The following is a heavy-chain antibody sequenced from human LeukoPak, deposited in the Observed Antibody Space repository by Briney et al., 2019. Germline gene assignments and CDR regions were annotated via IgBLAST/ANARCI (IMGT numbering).Heavy chain of an antibody. J-gene: IGHJ4*02. CDR2: IIPIFGTA. D-gene: IGHD3-22*01. CDR3: ARGGINYYDSSGVFDY. CDR1: GGTFSSYA. Sequence: AVKVSCKASGGTFSSYAISWVRQAPGQGLEWMGRIIPIFGTANNAQKFQGRVTITTDESTSTAYMELSSLRYEDTAVYYCARGGINYYDSSGVFDYWGRGTLVTVSS. V-gene: IGHV1-69*05.